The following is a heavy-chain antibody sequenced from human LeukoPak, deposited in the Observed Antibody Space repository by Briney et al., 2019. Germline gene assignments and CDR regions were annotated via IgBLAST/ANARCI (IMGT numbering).Heavy chain of an antibody. V-gene: IGHV3-9*01. CDR1: GFTFDDYA. CDR2: ISWNSGSI. J-gene: IGHJ3*02. Sequence: GGSLRLSCAASGFTFDDYAMHWVRQAPGKGLEWVSGISWNSGSIGYADSVKGRFTISRDNAKNSLYLQMNSLRAEDTALYYCARQESSGSPRSDAFDIWGQGTMVTLSS. D-gene: IGHD6-19*01. CDR3: ARQESSGSPRSDAFDI.